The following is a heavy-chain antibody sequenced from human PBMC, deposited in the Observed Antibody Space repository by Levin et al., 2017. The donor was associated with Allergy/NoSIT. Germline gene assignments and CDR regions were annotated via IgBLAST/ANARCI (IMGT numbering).Heavy chain of an antibody. D-gene: IGHD2-2*01. J-gene: IGHJ5*02. CDR3: TRLRRYCSSTSCYSEGFDP. V-gene: IGHV3-73*01. CDR1: GFTFSGSA. Sequence: GGSLRLSCAASGFTFSGSAMHWVRQASGKGLEWVGRIRSKANSYATAYAASVKGRFTISRDDSKNTAYLQMNSLKTEDTAVYYCTRLRRYCSSTSCYSEGFDPWGQGTLVTVSS. CDR2: IRSKANSYAT.